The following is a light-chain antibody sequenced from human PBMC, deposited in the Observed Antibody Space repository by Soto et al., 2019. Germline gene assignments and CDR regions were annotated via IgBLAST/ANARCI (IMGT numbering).Light chain of an antibody. J-gene: IGKJ1*01. CDR3: LQTTQFPWT. V-gene: IGKV2D-29*01. CDR2: EVF. CDR1: QSLLNSGGKTY. Sequence: DIVMTQSPLSLSVTPGQPASISCKSSQSLLNSGGKTYFYWYLQKPGQPPQLLIYEVFNRFSGVPDRVSGSGSGTDFTLNISRVEAEDVGFYYCLQTTQFPWTFGQGIKVEIK.